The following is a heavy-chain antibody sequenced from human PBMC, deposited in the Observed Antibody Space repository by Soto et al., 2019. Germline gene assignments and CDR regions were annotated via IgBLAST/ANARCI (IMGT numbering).Heavy chain of an antibody. J-gene: IGHJ3*02. V-gene: IGHV3-53*01. D-gene: IGHD1-1*01. Sequence: SPAAALTANSTYVSWVRQAPGKGLEWVSVIYSGGSTYYADSVKGRFTISRDNSKNTLYLQMNGLRAEDTAVYYCAREQPDHDAFDIWGQGTMVTVS. CDR3: AREQPDHDAFDI. CDR2: IYSGGST. CDR1: ALTANSTY.